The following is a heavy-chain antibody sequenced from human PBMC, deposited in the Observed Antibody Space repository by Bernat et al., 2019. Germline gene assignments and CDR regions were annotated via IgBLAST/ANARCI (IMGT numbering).Heavy chain of an antibody. CDR3: ARHDLIFYGMDV. Sequence: QVQLQESGPGLVKPSETLSLTCTVSGGSISSYYWSWIRQPPGKGLEWIGSIYYSGSTYYNPSLKSRVTISVDTSKNQFSLKLSSVTAADTAVYYCARHDLIFYGMDVWGQGTTVTVSS. CDR1: GGSISSYY. J-gene: IGHJ6*02. CDR2: IYYSGST. V-gene: IGHV4-39*01.